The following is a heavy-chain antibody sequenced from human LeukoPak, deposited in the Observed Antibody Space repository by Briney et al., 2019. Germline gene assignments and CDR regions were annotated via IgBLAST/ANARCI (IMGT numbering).Heavy chain of an antibody. D-gene: IGHD3-22*01. V-gene: IGHV3-23*01. CDR2: ISGSGDRT. Sequence: GGSLRLSCAASGFTFSTYAMSWVRQAPGKGPEWVSAISGSGDRTYHAGSVEGRFTTSRDNSKNTLYLQMNSLRAEDTAIYYCAKDLAYDSSDYHVIFDCWGQGTLVTVSS. CDR1: GFTFSTYA. CDR3: AKDLAYDSSDYHVIFDC. J-gene: IGHJ4*02.